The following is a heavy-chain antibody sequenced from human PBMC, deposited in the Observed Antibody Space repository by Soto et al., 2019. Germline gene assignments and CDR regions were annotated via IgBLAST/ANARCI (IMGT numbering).Heavy chain of an antibody. CDR2: IIPIFGTA. V-gene: IGHV1-69*13. Sequence: SVEVSCKASGGTFSSYAISWVRQAPGQGLEGMGGIIPIFGTANYAQKFQGRGTITADESTSTAYMELSSLRSEDTAVYYCARDGAYTSDRGSYLRFPSVYNPKAGTEAHDYYYYYGMDVWGQGTTVTVSS. CDR1: GGTFSSYA. CDR3: ARDGAYTSDRGSYLRFPSVYNPKAGTEAHDYYYYYGMDV. D-gene: IGHD1-26*01. J-gene: IGHJ6*02.